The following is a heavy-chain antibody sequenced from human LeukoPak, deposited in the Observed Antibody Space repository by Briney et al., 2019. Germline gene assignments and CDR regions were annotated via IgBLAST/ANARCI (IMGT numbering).Heavy chain of an antibody. V-gene: IGHV3-74*01. Sequence: TGGSLRLSCAASGFTFSSYWMHWVRQAPGKGLVWVSRINSDGTSTSYADSVKGRFTISRDNAKNTLSLQMNSLRAEDTAMYYRASGSPGYSSSWSNYWGQGTLVTVSS. D-gene: IGHD6-13*01. CDR1: GFTFSSYW. CDR2: INSDGTST. CDR3: ASGSPGYSSSWSNY. J-gene: IGHJ4*02.